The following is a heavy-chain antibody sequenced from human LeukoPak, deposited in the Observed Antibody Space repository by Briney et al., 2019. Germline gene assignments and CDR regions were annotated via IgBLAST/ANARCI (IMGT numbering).Heavy chain of an antibody. CDR3: ASGAIVGATPPDY. V-gene: IGHV1-69*13. Sequence: SVKVSCKASGGTFSSYAISWVRQATGQGLEWMGGINPIFGTANYAQKFQGRVTITADESTSTAYMELSSLRSEDTAVYYCASGAIVGATPPDYWGQGTLVTVSS. D-gene: IGHD1-26*01. J-gene: IGHJ4*02. CDR1: GGTFSSYA. CDR2: INPIFGTA.